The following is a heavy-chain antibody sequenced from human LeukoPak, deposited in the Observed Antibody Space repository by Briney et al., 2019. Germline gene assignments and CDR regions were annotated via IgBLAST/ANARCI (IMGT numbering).Heavy chain of an antibody. V-gene: IGHV4-59*01. CDR2: IYYSGST. CDR3: ARYQNSFDY. J-gene: IGHJ4*02. Sequence: SETLSLTCTVSGGSISSYYWSWIRQPPGKGLEWIGYIYYSGSTNYNPSLKSRVTISVDTSKNQLSLKLSSVTAADTAVYYCARYQNSFDYWGQGTLVTVSS. CDR1: GGSISSYY.